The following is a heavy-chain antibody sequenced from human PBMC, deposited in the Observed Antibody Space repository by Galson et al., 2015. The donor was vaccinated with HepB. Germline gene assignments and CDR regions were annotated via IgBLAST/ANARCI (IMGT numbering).Heavy chain of an antibody. D-gene: IGHD2-21*01. CDR2: ISSNGKGI. CDR3: QIGHSFAS. Sequence: SLRLSCAAAGFDFNDRYMSWIRQAPGKGLEWVSYISSNGKGIYYADSVKGRFTISRDNTKNLLYLQMNSVRAEDTAVYYCQIGHSFASWGQGTLVLVSS. CDR1: GFDFNDRY. J-gene: IGHJ4*02. V-gene: IGHV3-11*01.